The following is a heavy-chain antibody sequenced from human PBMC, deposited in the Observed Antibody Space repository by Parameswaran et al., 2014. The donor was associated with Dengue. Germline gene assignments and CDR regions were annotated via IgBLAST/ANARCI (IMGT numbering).Heavy chain of an antibody. V-gene: IGHV1-69*01. D-gene: IGHD2-15*01. CDR2: IIPIFGTA. CDR3: ARGGGGSPIGRRDAFDI. J-gene: IGHJ3*02. Sequence: RLVRQAPGQGLEWMGGIIPIFGTANYAQKFQGRVTITADESTSTAYMELSSLRSEDTAVYYCARGGGGSPIGRRDAFDIWGQGTMVTVSS.